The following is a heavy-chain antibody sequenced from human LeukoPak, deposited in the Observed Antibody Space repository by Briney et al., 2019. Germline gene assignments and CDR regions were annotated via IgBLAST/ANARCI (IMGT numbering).Heavy chain of an antibody. CDR3: AKFGGSLIAPFDI. CDR2: ISGSGGST. Sequence: GGSLRLSCAASGFTFSSYAMSWVRQAPGKGLEWVSAISGSGGSTYYADSVKGRFTISRDNSKNTLYLQMNSLRAEDTAVFYCAKFGGSLIAPFDIWGQGTMVTVSS. V-gene: IGHV3-23*01. CDR1: GFTFSSYA. J-gene: IGHJ3*02. D-gene: IGHD1-26*01.